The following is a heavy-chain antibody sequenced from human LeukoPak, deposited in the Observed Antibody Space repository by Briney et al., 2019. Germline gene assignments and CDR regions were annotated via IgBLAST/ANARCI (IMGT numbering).Heavy chain of an antibody. CDR3: ARDGAYYDSSGYYSVDY. CDR1: GFTFSDYY. CDR2: ISSSGSTI. V-gene: IGHV3-11*01. Sequence: GGSLRLSCAASGFTFSDYYMSWIRQAPGKGLEWVSYISSSGSTIYYADSVKGRFTISRDNAKNSLYLQMISLRAEDTAVYYCARDGAYYDSSGYYSVDYWGQGTLVTVSS. D-gene: IGHD3-22*01. J-gene: IGHJ4*02.